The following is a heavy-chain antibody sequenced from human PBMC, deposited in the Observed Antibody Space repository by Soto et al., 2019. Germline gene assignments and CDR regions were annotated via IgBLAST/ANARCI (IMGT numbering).Heavy chain of an antibody. Sequence: GGSLRLSCAASGFTFSSYAMKWVRQAPGKGLEWVSGISGSGGSTYDADSVKGRFTISRDNSKNTLYLQMNSLRAEDTAVYYCAKEGLWLGAPNWFDPRGQGSLVTVSS. CDR2: ISGSGGST. D-gene: IGHD3-3*01. J-gene: IGHJ5*02. CDR1: GFTFSSYA. CDR3: AKEGLWLGAPNWFDP. V-gene: IGHV3-23*01.